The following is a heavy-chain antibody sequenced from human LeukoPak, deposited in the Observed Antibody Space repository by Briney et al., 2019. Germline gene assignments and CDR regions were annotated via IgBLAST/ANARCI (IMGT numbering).Heavy chain of an antibody. V-gene: IGHV3-11*05. D-gene: IGHD3-22*01. CDR3: AREGYDSRGYYYGY. CDR2: ISRSSSHT. J-gene: IGHJ4*02. CDR1: GFTFSDYY. Sequence: AGGSLRLSCAASGFTFSDYYMSWIRQAPGKGLEWVSYISRSSSHTNYADSVKGRFTISRDNAKNSLSLQMNSLRAEDTAVYYCAREGYDSRGYYYGYWGQGTLVTVSS.